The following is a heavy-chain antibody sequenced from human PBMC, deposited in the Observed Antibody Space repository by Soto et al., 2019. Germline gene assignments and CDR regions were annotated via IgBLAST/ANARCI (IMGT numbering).Heavy chain of an antibody. D-gene: IGHD1-1*01. CDR2: ISHSGTST. J-gene: IGHJ4*02. CDR1: GFAFTNYA. V-gene: IGHV3-23*01. Sequence: GGSLRLSCAASGFAFTNYAMSWVRQAPGKGLEWISAISHSGTSTYYVDSVKGRFTITTDISQSTVSLQMNSLRADDTAIYYCAKSATMATSYLDFWGQGTLVTVSS. CDR3: AKSATMATSYLDF.